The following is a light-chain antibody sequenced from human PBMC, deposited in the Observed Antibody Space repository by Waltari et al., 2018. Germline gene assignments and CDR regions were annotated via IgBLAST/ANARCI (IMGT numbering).Light chain of an antibody. J-gene: IGLJ3*02. CDR3: CSYAGSYTWL. CDR1: SSDVGGYDY. CDR2: DVS. V-gene: IGLV2-11*01. Sequence: QSALTQPRSISGSPGQSVTVSCTGTSSDVGGYDYVSWFQQHPGKAPKLMIYDVSQRPSGVPDRFSCSQSGNTASLTISGLQAEDESDYYCCSYAGSYTWLFGGGTKVTVL.